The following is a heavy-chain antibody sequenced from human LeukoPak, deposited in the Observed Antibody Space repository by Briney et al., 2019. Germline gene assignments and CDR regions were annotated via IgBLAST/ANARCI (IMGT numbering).Heavy chain of an antibody. Sequence: GASVKVSCKAPGYTFTDYYMHWVRQAPGQGLEWMGWINPNSGGTNYAQKFQGRVTMTRDTSTSTVYMELSSLRSEDTAVYYCARVVPTTVTTGGGDYWGQGTLVTVSS. D-gene: IGHD4-17*01. CDR3: ARVVPTTVTTGGGDY. V-gene: IGHV1-2*02. J-gene: IGHJ4*02. CDR1: GYTFTDYY. CDR2: INPNSGGT.